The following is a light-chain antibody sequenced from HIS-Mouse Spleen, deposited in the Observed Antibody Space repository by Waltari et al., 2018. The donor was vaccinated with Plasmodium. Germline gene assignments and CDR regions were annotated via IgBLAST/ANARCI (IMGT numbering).Light chain of an antibody. CDR2: GKN. J-gene: IGLJ3*02. CDR3: NSRDSSGNHWV. Sequence: ELTQDPAVSVVLGQTVRITCQGDSLRSYYASWYQQKPGQAPVLVIYGKNNRPSGIPDRFSGSSSGNTASLTITGAQAEDEADYYCNSRDSSGNHWVFGGGTKLTVL. CDR1: SLRSYY. V-gene: IGLV3-19*01.